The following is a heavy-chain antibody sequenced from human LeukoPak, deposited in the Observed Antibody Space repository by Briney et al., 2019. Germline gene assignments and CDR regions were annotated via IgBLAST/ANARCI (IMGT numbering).Heavy chain of an antibody. J-gene: IGHJ4*02. CDR3: ARVADYYDSSGYYDY. CDR2: IYTSGST. V-gene: IGHV4-61*02. CDR1: GGSISSGSYY. D-gene: IGHD3-22*01. Sequence: SQTLSLTCTVSGGSISSGSYYWSWIRQPAGKGLEWIGRIYTSGSTNYNPSLKSRVTISVDTSKNQFSLRLSSVTAADTAVYYCARVADYYDSSGYYDYWGQGTLVTVSS.